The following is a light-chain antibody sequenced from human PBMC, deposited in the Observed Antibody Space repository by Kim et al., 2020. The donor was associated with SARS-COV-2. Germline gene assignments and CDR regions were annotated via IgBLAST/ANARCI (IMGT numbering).Light chain of an antibody. V-gene: IGLV2-11*01. CDR2: GVS. Sequence: QSALTQPRSVSGSPGQSVTISCTGTSSDVGGYNYVSWYQQHPGKAPKLMIYGVSKRPSGVPDRFSGSKSGNTASLTISGLQAEDEADYYCCSYAGSYTFVFGGGTQLTVL. J-gene: IGLJ3*02. CDR1: SSDVGGYNY. CDR3: CSYAGSYTFV.